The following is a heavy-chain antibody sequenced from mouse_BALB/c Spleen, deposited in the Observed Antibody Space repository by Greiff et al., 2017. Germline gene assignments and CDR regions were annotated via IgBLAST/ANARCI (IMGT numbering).Heavy chain of an antibody. Sequence: EVQLVESGGGLVQPGGSLKLSCAASGFTFSSYGMSWVRQTPDKRLELVATINSNGGSTYYPDSVKGRFTISRDNAKNTLYLQMSSLKSEDTAMYYCARGPTTVDYWGQGTTLTVSS. V-gene: IGHV5-6-3*01. CDR1: GFTFSSYG. D-gene: IGHD1-1*01. CDR2: INSNGGST. CDR3: ARGPTTVDY. J-gene: IGHJ2*01.